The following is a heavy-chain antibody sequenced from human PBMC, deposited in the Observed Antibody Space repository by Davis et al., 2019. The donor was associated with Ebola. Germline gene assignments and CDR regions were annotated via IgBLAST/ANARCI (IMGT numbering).Heavy chain of an antibody. J-gene: IGHJ6*02. V-gene: IGHV1-3*01. Sequence: SVTVSRKASGYTFTSYAMHWVRQAPAQRLEWMGWINAGNGNTKYSQKFQGRVTITRDTSASTAYMELSSLRSEDTAVYYCARVGHYYYYGMDVWGQGTTVTVSS. D-gene: IGHD1-26*01. CDR2: INAGNGNT. CDR1: GYTFTSYA. CDR3: ARVGHYYYYGMDV.